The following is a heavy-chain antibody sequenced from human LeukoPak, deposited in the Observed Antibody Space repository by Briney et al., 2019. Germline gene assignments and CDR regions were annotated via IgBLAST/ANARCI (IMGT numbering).Heavy chain of an antibody. CDR3: ARNPADYVWGSYRYYNWFDP. V-gene: IGHV4-59*01. CDR2: IYYSGST. J-gene: IGHJ5*02. Sequence: SETLSLTCTVSGGSISSYYWSWIRQPPGKGLEWIGYIYYSGSTNYNPSLKSRVTISVDTSKNQFSLKLSSATAADTAVYYCARNPADYVWGSYRYYNWFDPWGQGTLVTVSS. CDR1: GGSISSYY. D-gene: IGHD3-16*02.